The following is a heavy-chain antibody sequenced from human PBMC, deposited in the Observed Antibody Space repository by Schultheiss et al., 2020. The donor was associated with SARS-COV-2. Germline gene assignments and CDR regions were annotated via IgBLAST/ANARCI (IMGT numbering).Heavy chain of an antibody. CDR1: GFTFSSYA. D-gene: IGHD2-15*01. V-gene: IGHV3-64D*09. Sequence: GESLKISCSASGFTFSSYAMHWVRQAPGKGLEYVSAISSNGGSTYYADSVKGRFTISRDNSKNTLYLQMSSLRAEDTAVYYCAREGIVVVVAAYLLDYWGQGTLVTVSS. CDR2: ISSNGGST. CDR3: AREGIVVVVAAYLLDY. J-gene: IGHJ4*02.